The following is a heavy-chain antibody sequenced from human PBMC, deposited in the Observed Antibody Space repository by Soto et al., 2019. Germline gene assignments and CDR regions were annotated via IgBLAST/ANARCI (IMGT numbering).Heavy chain of an antibody. J-gene: IGHJ4*02. CDR3: AGGWFGEFPYYFDY. CDR1: GYTFTSYG. V-gene: IGHV1-18*01. CDR2: ISAYNGNT. Sequence: GASVKVSCKASGYTFTSYGISWVRQAPGQGLEWMGWISAYNGNTNYAEKLQGRVTMTTDTSTSTAYMELRSLRSDDTAVYYCAGGWFGEFPYYFDYWGQGTLVTVSS. D-gene: IGHD3-10*01.